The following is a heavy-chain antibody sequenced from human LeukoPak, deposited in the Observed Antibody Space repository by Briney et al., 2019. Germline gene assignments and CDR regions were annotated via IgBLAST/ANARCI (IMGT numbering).Heavy chain of an antibody. CDR3: ARGFYDILIGKGYFDY. D-gene: IGHD3-9*01. Sequence: SETLSLTCAVSGGSISNYYWSWIRQPPGKGLQWIGYIYYSGSTNYNPSLKSRITISLDTSKNQFSLKLRSVTAADTAVYYCARGFYDILIGKGYFDYWGQGNLVTVSS. J-gene: IGHJ4*02. CDR1: GGSISNYY. V-gene: IGHV4-59*08. CDR2: IYYSGST.